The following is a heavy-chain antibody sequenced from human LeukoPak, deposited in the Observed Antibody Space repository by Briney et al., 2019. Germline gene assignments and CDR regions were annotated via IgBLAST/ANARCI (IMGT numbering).Heavy chain of an antibody. D-gene: IGHD7-27*01. V-gene: IGHV3-30*18. CDR3: AKDQTGDLWYYGMDV. J-gene: IGHJ6*02. Sequence: GSLRLSCAASGFTFSSYGMHWVRQAPGKGLGWVAVISYDGSNKYYADSVKGRFTISRDNSKNTLYLRMNSRRAEDTAVYYCAKDQTGDLWYYGMDVWGQGTTVTVSS. CDR1: GFTFSSYG. CDR2: ISYDGSNK.